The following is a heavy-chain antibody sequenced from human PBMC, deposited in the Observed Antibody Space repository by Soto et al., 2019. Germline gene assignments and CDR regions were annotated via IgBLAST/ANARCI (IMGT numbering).Heavy chain of an antibody. J-gene: IGHJ4*02. CDR3: VRARSTDSRPDY. CDR2: ITSSSSYI. D-gene: IGHD2-15*01. V-gene: IGHV3-21*01. Sequence: AGGSLRLSCAASGFTFSLYSMIWVRQAPGKGLEWVASITSSSSYIYYADSLKGRFTISRDNAKNSLFLQLDSLRAEDTAVYFCVRARSTDSRPDYWGQGTLVTVSS. CDR1: GFTFSLYS.